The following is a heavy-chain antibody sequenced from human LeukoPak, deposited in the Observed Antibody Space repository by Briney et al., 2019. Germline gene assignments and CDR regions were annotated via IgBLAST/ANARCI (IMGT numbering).Heavy chain of an antibody. D-gene: IGHD3-9*01. CDR1: GASIRSYY. CDR2: VYYGGIT. CDR3: AKGILNGLDYFDP. J-gene: IGHJ5*02. Sequence: RSSETLSLTCTVSGASIRSYYWSWIRQPPGKGLEWIGCVYYGGITNYNPSLESRVTISVDTSTNQFSLKLTSVTAADTALYYCAKGILNGLDYFDPWGQGTLVTVSS. V-gene: IGHV4-59*03.